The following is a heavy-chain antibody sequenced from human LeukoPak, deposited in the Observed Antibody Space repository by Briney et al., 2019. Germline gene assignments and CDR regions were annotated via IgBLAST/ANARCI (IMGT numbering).Heavy chain of an antibody. D-gene: IGHD2-15*01. CDR3: ARDLEEYCSGGSCSLFDY. V-gene: IGHV3-21*01. CDR1: AFSFSNYN. CDR2: ITSSGSYI. J-gene: IGHJ4*02. Sequence: GGSLRLSCAASAFSFSNYNMNWVRQAPGKGLEWVSSITSSGSYIYYADSVKGRFTISRHNAKNSLYLQMNSLRAEDTAVYYCARDLEEYCSGGSCSLFDYWGQGTLVTVSS.